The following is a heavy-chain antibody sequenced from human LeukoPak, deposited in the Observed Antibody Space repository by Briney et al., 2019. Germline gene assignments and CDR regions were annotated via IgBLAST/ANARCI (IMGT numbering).Heavy chain of an antibody. CDR1: GFTVSSNY. V-gene: IGHV3-53*01. D-gene: IGHD2/OR15-2a*01. CDR2: IYSGGST. CDR3: ARGVSIRVYFGY. J-gene: IGHJ4*02. Sequence: GGSLRLSCAASGFTVSSNYMSWVRQAPGKGLEWVSVIYSGGSTYYADSVKGRFTISRDNSKNTLYLQMNSLRAEDTAVYYCARGVSIRVYFGYWGQGTLVTVSS.